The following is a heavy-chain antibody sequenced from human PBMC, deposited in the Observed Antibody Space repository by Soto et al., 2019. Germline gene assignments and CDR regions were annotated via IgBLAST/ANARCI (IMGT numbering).Heavy chain of an antibody. CDR2: INSDGSST. Sequence: EVQLVESGGGLVQPGGSLRLSCAASGFTFSSYWMHWVRQAPGKGLVWVSRINSDGSSTSYADSVKGRFTISRDNAKTTLYLQMNSLRAEDTAVYYCARPAMVRVGAFDIWGQGTMVTVSS. D-gene: IGHD5-18*01. J-gene: IGHJ3*02. CDR1: GFTFSSYW. CDR3: ARPAMVRVGAFDI. V-gene: IGHV3-74*01.